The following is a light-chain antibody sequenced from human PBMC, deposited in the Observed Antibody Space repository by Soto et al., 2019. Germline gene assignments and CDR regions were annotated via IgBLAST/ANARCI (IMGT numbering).Light chain of an antibody. CDR3: GTWDSSLRAVV. CDR1: SSDVGAYNY. Sequence: QSALTQPASVSGSPGQSITISCTGTSSDVGAYNYVSWYQHHPGKAPKLMIYDNNKRPSGIPDRFSGSKSGSSATLGISGLQSGDEADYHCGTWDSSLRAVVFGGGTKLTVL. CDR2: DNN. J-gene: IGLJ2*01. V-gene: IGLV2-14*01.